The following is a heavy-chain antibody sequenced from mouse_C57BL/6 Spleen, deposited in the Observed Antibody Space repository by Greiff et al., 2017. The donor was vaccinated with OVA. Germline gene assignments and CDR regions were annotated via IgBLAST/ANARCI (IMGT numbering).Heavy chain of an antibody. CDR2: IYPGDGDT. D-gene: IGHD2-1*01. Sequence: VQLVESGAELVKPGASVKISCKASGYAFSSYWMNWVKQRPGKGLEWIGQIYPGDGDTNYNGKFKGKATLTADKSSSTAYMQLSSLTSEDSAVYFCARGSYGNLYYYAMDYWGQGTSVTVSS. CDR3: ARGSYGNLYYYAMDY. V-gene: IGHV1-80*01. J-gene: IGHJ4*01. CDR1: GYAFSSYW.